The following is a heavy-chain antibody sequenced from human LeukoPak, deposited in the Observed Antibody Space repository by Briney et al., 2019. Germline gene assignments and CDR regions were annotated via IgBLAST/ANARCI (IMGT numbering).Heavy chain of an antibody. CDR3: ATGRGDYYYFMDV. V-gene: IGHV1-24*01. CDR1: GHTLTDFP. D-gene: IGHD3-10*01. Sequence: ASVKVSCKISGHTLTDFPLHWVRQTPGKGLEWMGGFDPVDSGPIYAQNFQGRLTMTEDTSTDTFYMELSSLRSEDTALYFCATGRGDYYYFMDVWGKGTTVIVSS. J-gene: IGHJ6*03. CDR2: FDPVDSGP.